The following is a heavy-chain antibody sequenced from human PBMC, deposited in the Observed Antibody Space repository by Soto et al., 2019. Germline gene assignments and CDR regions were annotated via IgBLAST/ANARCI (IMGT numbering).Heavy chain of an antibody. V-gene: IGHV3-23*01. D-gene: IGHD6-6*01. J-gene: IGHJ5*02. CDR2: ISGSGGST. CDR3: AKDLYRSSSPRYNWFDP. CDR1: GFTFSSNA. Sequence: EVQLLESGGGLVQPGGSLRLSCAASGFTFSSNAMSWVRQAPGKGLEWVSAISGSGGSTYYADSVKGRFTISRDNSKNTLYLQMNSLRAEDTAVYYCAKDLYRSSSPRYNWFDPWGQGTLVTVSS.